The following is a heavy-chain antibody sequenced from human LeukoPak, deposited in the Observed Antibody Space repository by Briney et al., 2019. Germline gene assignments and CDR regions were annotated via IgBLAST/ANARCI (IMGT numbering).Heavy chain of an antibody. D-gene: IGHD3-16*01. CDR2: VHHSGST. V-gene: IGHV4-34*01. CDR1: GGSLSGFY. CDR3: ARLAYDYVWGTLGY. J-gene: IGHJ4*02. Sequence: PSETLSLTCVVNGGSLSGFYWNWIRQPPGKGLEWIGDVHHSGSTNYNPSLESRVTISLDTSKNVVSLKLTSVTAADTAFYYCARLAYDYVWGTLGYWGQGTLVTVSS.